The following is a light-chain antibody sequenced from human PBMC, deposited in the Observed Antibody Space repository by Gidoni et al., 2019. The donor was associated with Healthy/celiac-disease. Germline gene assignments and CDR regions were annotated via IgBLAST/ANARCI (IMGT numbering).Light chain of an antibody. V-gene: IGKV2-28*01. J-gene: IGKJ1*01. CDR1: QSLLHSTGNND. Sequence: DIVMTQSPLYLPVTPGEQASISCRSSQSLLHSTGNNDLDWYLQKPGQSPQRLIYLGSNRASGVPDRFSGSGSGTDLTLKISRVEAEDVGVYYCMQALQTPPWTFGQGTKVEIK. CDR2: LGS. CDR3: MQALQTPPWT.